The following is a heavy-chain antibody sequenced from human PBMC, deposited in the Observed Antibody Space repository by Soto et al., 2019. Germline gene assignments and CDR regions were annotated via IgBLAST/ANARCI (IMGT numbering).Heavy chain of an antibody. CDR2: MNPNSGNT. CDR1: GYTFTSYD. CDR3: ARARGYYDFWSGFIEDAFDI. Sequence: QVQLVQSGAEVKKPGASVKVSCKASGYTFTSYDINWVRQATGQGLEWMGWMNPNSGNTGYAQKFQGRVTMTRNTSISTAYMELSSLRSEDTAVYYCARARGYYDFWSGFIEDAFDIWGQGTMVTVSS. J-gene: IGHJ3*02. V-gene: IGHV1-8*01. D-gene: IGHD3-3*01.